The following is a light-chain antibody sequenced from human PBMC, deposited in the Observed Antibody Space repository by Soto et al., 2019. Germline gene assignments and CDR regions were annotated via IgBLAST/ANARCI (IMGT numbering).Light chain of an antibody. J-gene: IGLJ3*02. CDR3: CSYAVRGTSLWV. Sequence: QSVLTQPASVSGSPGQSITVSCTGTSSDIGTYNLVSWYQQHPGKAPKLMIYEGTKRPSGVSNRFSGSKSGNTASLTISGLQAEDEADYYCCSYAVRGTSLWVFGGGTKLTVL. CDR1: SSDIGTYNL. V-gene: IGLV2-23*01. CDR2: EGT.